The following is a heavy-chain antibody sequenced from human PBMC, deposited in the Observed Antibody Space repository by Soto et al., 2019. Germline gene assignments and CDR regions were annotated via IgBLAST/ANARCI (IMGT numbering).Heavy chain of an antibody. CDR1: GYTFTSYY. Sequence: ASVKVSCKASGYTFTSYYMHWVRQAPGQRLEWMGRINPGNGNTKYAQKFQGRVTITRDTSASTAYMELSSLRSEDTAVYYCAREGDAFDIWGQGTMVTVSS. V-gene: IGHV1-46*01. CDR2: INPGNGNT. J-gene: IGHJ3*02. CDR3: AREGDAFDI.